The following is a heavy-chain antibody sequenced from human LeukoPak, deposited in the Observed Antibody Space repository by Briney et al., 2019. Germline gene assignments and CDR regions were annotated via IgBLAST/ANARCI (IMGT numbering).Heavy chain of an antibody. CDR3: AELGTTMIGGV. D-gene: IGHD3-10*02. Sequence: PGGSLRLSCAASGFTFSSYGMNWVRQAPGKGLEWVSYISSSGSTIYYADSVKGRFTISRDNAKNSLYLQMNSLRAEDTAVYYCAELGTTMIGGVWGKGTTVTISS. CDR1: GFTFSSYG. J-gene: IGHJ6*04. CDR2: ISSSGSTI. V-gene: IGHV3-48*04.